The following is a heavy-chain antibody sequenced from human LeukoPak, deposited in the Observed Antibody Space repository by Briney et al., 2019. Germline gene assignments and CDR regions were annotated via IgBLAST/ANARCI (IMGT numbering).Heavy chain of an antibody. CDR1: GFTFSSYG. Sequence: GGSLRLSCAASGFTFSSYGMSWVRQAPGKVLEWVSAISGSGGSTYYADSVKGRFTISRDNSKNTLYLQMNSLRAEDTAVYYCAKHSSGWYNWFDPWGQGTLVTVSS. V-gene: IGHV3-23*01. D-gene: IGHD6-19*01. CDR3: AKHSSGWYNWFDP. J-gene: IGHJ5*02. CDR2: ISGSGGST.